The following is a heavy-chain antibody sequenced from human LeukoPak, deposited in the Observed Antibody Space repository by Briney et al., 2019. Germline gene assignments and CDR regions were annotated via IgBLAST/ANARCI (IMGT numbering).Heavy chain of an antibody. CDR1: GFTFSSYE. J-gene: IGHJ6*02. CDR2: ISSSGSTI. CDR3: ASELGYCSSTSCYRSVYYYGMDV. Sequence: GGSLRLSCAASGFTFSSYEMNWVRQAPGKGLEWVSYISSSGSTIYYADSVKGRFTISRDNAKNSLYLQMNSLRAEDTAVYYCASELGYCSSTSCYRSVYYYGMDVRGQGTTVTVSS. V-gene: IGHV3-48*03. D-gene: IGHD2-2*02.